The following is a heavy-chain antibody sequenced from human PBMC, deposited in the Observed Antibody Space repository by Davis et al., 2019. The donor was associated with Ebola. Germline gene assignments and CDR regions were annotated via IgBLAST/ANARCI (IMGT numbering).Heavy chain of an antibody. V-gene: IGHV3-7*03. CDR1: GFTFSSYW. D-gene: IGHD6-19*01. CDR3: ARDLPAVAGTELYYYYYGMDV. J-gene: IGHJ6*02. Sequence: GGSLRLSCAASGFTFSSYWMSWVRQAPGKGLEWVANIKQDGSENYYVDSVKGRFTISRDNAKNSLYLQMNSLRAEDTAVYYCARDLPAVAGTELYYYYYGMDVWGQGTTVTVSS. CDR2: IKQDGSEN.